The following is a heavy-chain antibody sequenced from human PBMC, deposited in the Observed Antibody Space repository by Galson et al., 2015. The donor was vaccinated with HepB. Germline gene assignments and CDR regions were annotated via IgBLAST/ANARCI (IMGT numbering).Heavy chain of an antibody. V-gene: IGHV4-34*01. J-gene: IGHJ4*02. CDR2: INHSGST. CDR1: GGSFSGYY. D-gene: IGHD3-22*01. Sequence: SETLSLTCAVYGGSFSGYYWSWIRQPPGKGLEWIGEINHSGSTNYNPSLKSRVTISVDTSKNQFSLKLSSVTAADTAVYYCAGGDYYDSSGYPRQYYFDYWGQGTLVTVSS. CDR3: AGGDYYDSSGYPRQYYFDY.